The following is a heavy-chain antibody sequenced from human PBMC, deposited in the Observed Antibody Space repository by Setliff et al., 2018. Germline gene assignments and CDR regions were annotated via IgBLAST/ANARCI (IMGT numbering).Heavy chain of an antibody. D-gene: IGHD4-17*01. J-gene: IGHJ4*02. CDR3: AGGRRYDYGWDFDY. CDR2: ISHSGST. V-gene: IGHV4-38-2*02. Sequence: TLSLTCTVSGYSISSGHYWGWIRQPPGKGLEWIGSISHSGSTYYNPSLRSRVTISLDTSKNQFSPKLTSVTAADTAVYYCAGGRRYDYGWDFDYWGQGTLVTVSS. CDR1: GYSISSGHY.